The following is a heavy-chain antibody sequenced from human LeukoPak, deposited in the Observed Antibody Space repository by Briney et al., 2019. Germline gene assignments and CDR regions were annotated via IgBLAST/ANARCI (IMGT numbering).Heavy chain of an antibody. V-gene: IGHV4-59*01. J-gene: IGHJ5*02. CDR2: IYYSGST. CDR1: GGSISSYY. Sequence: SETLFLTCTVSGGSISSYYWSWIRQPPGKGLEWIGYIYYSGSTNYNPSLKSRVTISVDTSKNQFSLKLSSVTAADTAVYYCARGDYYYDSSGYHNWFDPWGQGTLVTVSS. D-gene: IGHD3-22*01. CDR3: ARGDYYYDSSGYHNWFDP.